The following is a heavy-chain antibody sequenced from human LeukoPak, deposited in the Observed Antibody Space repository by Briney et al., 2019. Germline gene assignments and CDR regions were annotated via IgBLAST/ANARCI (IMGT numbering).Heavy chain of an antibody. V-gene: IGHV4-34*01. J-gene: IGHJ4*02. CDR1: GVSFDDYY. Sequence: SETLSLTCAVSGVSFDDYYWSWVRQTPGKGLEWIGEINHSGYTNDSPSLKSRVTLSIDTSRKQFSLNLRSVTVADTGIYYCTRMTVGHDYWGQGTLVTVSS. CDR3: TRMTVGHDY. CDR2: INHSGYT. D-gene: IGHD4/OR15-4a*01.